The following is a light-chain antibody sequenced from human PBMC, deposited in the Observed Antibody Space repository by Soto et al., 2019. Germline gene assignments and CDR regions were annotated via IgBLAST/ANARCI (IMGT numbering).Light chain of an antibody. Sequence: DVVMTQSPLSLPVTLGQPASISCRSSQSLVYTDGDTYLSWFQQRPGQSPRRLIYKVSKRDSGVPDRFSGSGSGTDFTLKISRVEAEDVGVYYCMQGTHWPPATFGQGTKVEIK. V-gene: IGKV2-30*01. CDR3: MQGTHWPPAT. CDR1: QSLVYTDGDTY. J-gene: IGKJ1*01. CDR2: KVS.